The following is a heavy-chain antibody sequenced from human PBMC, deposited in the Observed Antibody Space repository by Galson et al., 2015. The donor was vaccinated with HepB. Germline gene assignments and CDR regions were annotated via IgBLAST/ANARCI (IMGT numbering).Heavy chain of an antibody. CDR1: GFTFGDYA. J-gene: IGHJ4*02. V-gene: IGHV3-49*03. CDR2: IRSKAYGGTT. D-gene: IGHD1-26*01. Sequence: SLRLSCAASGFTFGDYAMSWFRQAPGKGLEWVGFIRSKAYGGTTEYAASVKGRFTISRDDSKSIAYLQMNSLKTEDTAVYYCTRDTKERDIVGATDYWGQGTLVTVSS. CDR3: TRDTKERDIVGATDY.